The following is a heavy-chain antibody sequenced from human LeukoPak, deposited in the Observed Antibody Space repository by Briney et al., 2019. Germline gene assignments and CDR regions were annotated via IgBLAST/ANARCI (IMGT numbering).Heavy chain of an antibody. J-gene: IGHJ4*02. CDR3: ARKVAGIFYFDY. V-gene: IGHV3-21*01. CDR1: GFTFSSYS. D-gene: IGHD6-19*01. Sequence: PGGSLRLSCAASGFTFSSYSVNWVRQAPGKGLEWVSSISSSSSYIYYADSVKGRFTISRDNAKNSLYLQMNGLRAEDTAVYYCARKVAGIFYFDYWGQGTLVTVSS. CDR2: ISSSSSYI.